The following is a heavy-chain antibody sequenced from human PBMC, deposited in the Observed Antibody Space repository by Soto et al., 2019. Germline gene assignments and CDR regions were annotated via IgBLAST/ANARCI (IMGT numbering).Heavy chain of an antibody. CDR2: ISSSGSEK. J-gene: IGHJ5*02. V-gene: IGHV3-21*01. Sequence: PGGSLRLSCAASGFTFSSYWMSWVRQAPGKGLEWVSTISSSGSEKYYADSVKGRFTISRDNAKNSLYLQMNSLRAEDTAVYYCARDLSHSSNVFDPWGQGTLVTVSS. D-gene: IGHD6-13*01. CDR3: ARDLSHSSNVFDP. CDR1: GFTFSSYW.